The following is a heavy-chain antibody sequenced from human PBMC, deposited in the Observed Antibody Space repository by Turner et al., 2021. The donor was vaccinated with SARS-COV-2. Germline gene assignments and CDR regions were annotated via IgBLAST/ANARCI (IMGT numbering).Heavy chain of an antibody. CDR1: GFTLSSYV. J-gene: IGHJ4*02. CDR2: ISYDGSNK. D-gene: IGHD3-10*01. Sequence: QLVESGGCLVQPGGSMRLSCAASGFTLSSYVMPWVRQAPGKGLEWVAVISYDGSNKYYADSVKGRFTISRDNSKNTLYLQMNSLRAEDTAVYYCARDSGDFDYWGQGTLVTVSS. V-gene: IGHV3-30-3*01. CDR3: ARDSGDFDY.